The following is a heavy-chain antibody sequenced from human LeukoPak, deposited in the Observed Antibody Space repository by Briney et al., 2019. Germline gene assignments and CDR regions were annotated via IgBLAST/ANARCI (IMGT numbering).Heavy chain of an antibody. V-gene: IGHV1-18*03. Sequence: ASVKVSCKASGYTFTSYGISWVRQAPGQGLEWMGWISAYNGNTNYAQKLQGRVTMTTDTSTSTAYMELSSLRSEDMAVYYCARGFDSSSWYGERYYFDYWGQGTLVTVSS. CDR1: GYTFTSYG. CDR3: ARGFDSSSWYGERYYFDY. CDR2: ISAYNGNT. J-gene: IGHJ4*02. D-gene: IGHD6-13*01.